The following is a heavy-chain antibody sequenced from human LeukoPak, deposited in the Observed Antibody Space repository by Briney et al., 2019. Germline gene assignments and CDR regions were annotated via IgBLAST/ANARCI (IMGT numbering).Heavy chain of an antibody. CDR2: ISSSSSYI. D-gene: IGHD2-21*02. V-gene: IGHV3-21*01. J-gene: IGHJ2*01. CDR3: ARDIYVAYCGGDCYSENWYFDL. CDR1: GFTFSSYS. Sequence: PGKSLRLSCAASGFTFSSYSMNWVRQAPGKGLEWVSSISSSSSYIYYADSVKGRFTISRDNAKNSLYLQMNSLRAEDTAVYYCARDIYVAYCGGDCYSENWYFDLWGRGTLVTVSS.